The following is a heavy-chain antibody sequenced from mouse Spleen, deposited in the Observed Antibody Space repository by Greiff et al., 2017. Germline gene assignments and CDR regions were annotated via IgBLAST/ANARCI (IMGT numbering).Heavy chain of an antibody. Sequence: EVKLVESGGGLVQPKGSLKLSCAASGFTFNTYAMHWVRQAPGKGLEWVARIRSKSSNYATYYADSVKDRFTISRDDSQSMLYLQMNNLKTEDTAMYYCVRSLQLGEGDYFDYWGQGTTLTVSS. D-gene: IGHD4-1*02. CDR1: GFTFNTYA. V-gene: IGHV10-3*01. CDR2: IRSKSSNYAT. CDR3: VRSLQLGEGDYFDY. J-gene: IGHJ2*01.